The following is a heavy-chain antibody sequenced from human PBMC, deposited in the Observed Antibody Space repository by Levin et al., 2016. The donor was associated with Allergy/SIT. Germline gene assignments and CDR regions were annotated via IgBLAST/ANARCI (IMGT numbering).Heavy chain of an antibody. CDR2: INPNSGGT. J-gene: IGHJ6*03. CDR1: GYTFTGYY. D-gene: IGHD2-2*01. V-gene: IGHV1-2*02. CDR3: ARPLVVPAAENSYYYYMDV. Sequence: ASVKVSCKASGYTFTGYYMHWVRQAPGQGLEWMGWINPNSGGTNYAQKFQGRVTMTRDTSISTAYMELSRLRSDDTAVYYCARPLVVPAAENSYYYYMDVWGKGTTVTVSS.